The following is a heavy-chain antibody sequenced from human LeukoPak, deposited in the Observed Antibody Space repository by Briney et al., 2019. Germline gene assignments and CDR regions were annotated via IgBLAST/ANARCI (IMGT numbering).Heavy chain of an antibody. D-gene: IGHD3-22*01. Sequence: GGSLRLSCAASGFTFSSYSMNWVRQAPGKGLEWVSSISSSSSYIYYADSVKGRFTISRDNAKNSLYLQMNSLRAEDTAVYYCARVGSDSSGFGFDYWGQGTMVTVSS. V-gene: IGHV3-21*01. J-gene: IGHJ3*01. CDR1: GFTFSSYS. CDR2: ISSSSSYI. CDR3: ARVGSDSSGFGFDY.